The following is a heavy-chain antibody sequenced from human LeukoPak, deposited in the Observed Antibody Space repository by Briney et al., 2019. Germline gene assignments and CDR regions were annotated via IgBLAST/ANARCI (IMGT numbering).Heavy chain of an antibody. CDR3: ARAGVREYYFDY. V-gene: IGHV3-23*01. CDR2: ISGSGGST. D-gene: IGHD3-10*01. J-gene: IGHJ4*02. Sequence: PGGSLRLSCAASGFTFSSYAMSWVRQAPGKGLEWVSAISGSGGSTYYADSVKGRFTISRDNSKNTLYLQMNSLRAEDTAVYYCARAGVREYYFDYWGQGTLVTVSS. CDR1: GFTFSSYA.